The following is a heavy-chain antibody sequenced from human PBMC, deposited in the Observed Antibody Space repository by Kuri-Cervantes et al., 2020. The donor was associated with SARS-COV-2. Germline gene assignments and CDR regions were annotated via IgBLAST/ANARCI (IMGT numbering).Heavy chain of an antibody. Sequence: GSLRLSCAVSGGSISSSNWWSWVRQPPGKGLEWIGEIYHSGSTNYNPSLKSRVTISVDKSKNQFSLKLSSVTAADTAVYYCARSTGIVVVPAAIWDYFDYWGQGTLVTAPQ. CDR3: ARSTGIVVVPAAIWDYFDY. CDR2: IYHSGST. V-gene: IGHV4-4*02. J-gene: IGHJ4*02. CDR1: GGSISSSNW. D-gene: IGHD2-2*01.